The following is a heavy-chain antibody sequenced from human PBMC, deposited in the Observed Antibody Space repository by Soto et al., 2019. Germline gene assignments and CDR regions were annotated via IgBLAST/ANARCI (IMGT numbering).Heavy chain of an antibody. Sequence: QVQLVESGGGVVQPGRSLRLSCAASGFTFSSYGMHWVRQAPGKGLEWVAVISYDGSNKYHADSVKGRFTISRDNSKNTLYLQMNSLRAEDTAVYYCAKNGDSGTYCRYWGQGTLVTVSS. CDR3: AKNGDSGTYCRY. D-gene: IGHD1-26*01. CDR2: ISYDGSNK. J-gene: IGHJ4*02. CDR1: GFTFSSYG. V-gene: IGHV3-30*18.